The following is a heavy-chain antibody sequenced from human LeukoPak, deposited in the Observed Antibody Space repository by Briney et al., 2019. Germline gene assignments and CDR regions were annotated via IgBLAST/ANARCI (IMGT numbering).Heavy chain of an antibody. J-gene: IGHJ3*02. Sequence: TGGSLRLSCAAPGFTFSSYSMNWVRQAPGKGLEWVSSISSSSSYIYYADSVKGRFTISRDNAKNSLYLQMNSLRAEDTAGYYCARDDPYYYDSSGYYFRAGAFDIWGQGTMVTVSS. D-gene: IGHD3-22*01. CDR1: GFTFSSYS. CDR2: ISSSSSYI. CDR3: ARDDPYYYDSSGYYFRAGAFDI. V-gene: IGHV3-21*01.